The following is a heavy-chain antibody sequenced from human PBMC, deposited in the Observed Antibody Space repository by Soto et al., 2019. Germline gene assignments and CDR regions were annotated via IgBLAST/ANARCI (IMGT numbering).Heavy chain of an antibody. CDR2: IYSGDSET. Sequence: PGESLKISCKGSGYSFTTYWIGWVRQMPGKGLEWMGIIYSGDSETRYSPSFQGRVTISVDKSISTAYLEWSSLRASDSAIYYCARSHSSLWTHYFDHWGQGTLVTVSS. D-gene: IGHD6-13*01. J-gene: IGHJ4*02. V-gene: IGHV5-51*01. CDR1: GYSFTTYW. CDR3: ARSHSSLWTHYFDH.